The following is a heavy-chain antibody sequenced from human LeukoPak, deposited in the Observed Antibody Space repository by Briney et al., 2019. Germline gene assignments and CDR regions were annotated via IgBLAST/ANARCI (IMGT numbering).Heavy chain of an antibody. V-gene: IGHV3-7*01. CDR3: ARDSLPLNYYDSSGYAANFDY. J-gene: IGHJ4*02. CDR2: IKQDGSEK. D-gene: IGHD3-22*01. CDR1: GFTFSSYW. Sequence: PGGSLRLSCAASGFTFSSYWMSWVRQAPGKGLEWVANIKQDGSEKYYVDSVKGRFTISRDNAKNSLYLQMNSLRAEDTAVYYCARDSLPLNYYDSSGYAANFDYWGQGTLVTVSS.